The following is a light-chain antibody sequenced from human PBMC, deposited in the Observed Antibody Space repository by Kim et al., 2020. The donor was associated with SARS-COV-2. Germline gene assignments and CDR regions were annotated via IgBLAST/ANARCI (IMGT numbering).Light chain of an antibody. Sequence: SYELTQPPSVSVSPGQTASITCSGDKLGDAYACWYQQKPGQSPVLVIYQDTKRPSGIPERFSGSNSGNTATLTIGGTQAMDEADYYCQAWDSRTYVVFGGGTQLTVL. CDR2: QDT. V-gene: IGLV3-1*01. CDR1: KLGDAY. CDR3: QAWDSRTYVV. J-gene: IGLJ2*01.